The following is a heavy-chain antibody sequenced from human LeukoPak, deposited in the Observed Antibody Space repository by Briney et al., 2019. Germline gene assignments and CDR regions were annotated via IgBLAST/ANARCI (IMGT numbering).Heavy chain of an antibody. CDR3: AKDTSIGKYCTNGVCSSFDY. CDR2: ISDSGDYT. J-gene: IGHJ4*02. CDR1: GFTFSSYA. V-gene: IGHV3-23*01. Sequence: GGSLTLSCAGSGFTFSSYAMRWVRQAPGQGLEWVSVISDSGDYTSYADSVRGRFTISRDNSRNTLYLQMISLRPEDTAVYYCAKDTSIGKYCTNGVCSSFDYWGQGTLVTVSS. D-gene: IGHD2-8*01.